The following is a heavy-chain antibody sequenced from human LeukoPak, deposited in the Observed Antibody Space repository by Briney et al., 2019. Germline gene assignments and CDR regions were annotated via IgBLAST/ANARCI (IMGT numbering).Heavy chain of an antibody. J-gene: IGHJ3*02. D-gene: IGHD3-22*01. Sequence: ASVKVSCKASGYTFTGYYMHWVRQAPGQGLEWMGWINPNRGGTNYAQKFQGRVTMTRDTSISTAYMELSRLRSDDTAVYYCARGPSNYYDSSGYYANDAFDIWGQGTMVTVSS. CDR2: INPNRGGT. CDR3: ARGPSNYYDSSGYYANDAFDI. V-gene: IGHV1-2*02. CDR1: GYTFTGYY.